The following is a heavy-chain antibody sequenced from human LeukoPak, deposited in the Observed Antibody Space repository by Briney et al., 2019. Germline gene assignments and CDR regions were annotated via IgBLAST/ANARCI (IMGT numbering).Heavy chain of an antibody. CDR2: ISGSGGST. V-gene: IGHV3-23*01. Sequence: PGGSPRLSCAASGFTFSSYAMSWVRQAPGKGLEWVSAISGSGGSTYYADSVKGRFTISRDNSKNTLYLQMNSLRAEDTAVYYCVSKAVSSGYYYWDWFDPWGQGTLVTVSS. CDR1: GFTFSSYA. D-gene: IGHD3-22*01. J-gene: IGHJ5*02. CDR3: VSKAVSSGYYYWDWFDP.